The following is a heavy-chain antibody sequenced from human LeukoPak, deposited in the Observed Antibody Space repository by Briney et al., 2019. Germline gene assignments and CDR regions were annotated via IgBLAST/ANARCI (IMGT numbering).Heavy chain of an antibody. CDR2: IYYTGNT. V-gene: IGHV4-59*01. CDR1: GASISGYY. Sequence: PSETLSLTCTVSGASISGYYWSWIRQPPGKGLDYIGYIYYTGNTNYNPSLKRRVTISVDTSKNQFSLKLSAVTAADTAVYYCARGRGGGGTSNNWFDPWGQGTHVIVSS. J-gene: IGHJ5*02. D-gene: IGHD2-15*01. CDR3: ARGRGGGGTSNNWFDP.